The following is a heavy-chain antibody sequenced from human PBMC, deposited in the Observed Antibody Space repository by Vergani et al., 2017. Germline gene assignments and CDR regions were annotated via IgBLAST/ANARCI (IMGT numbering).Heavy chain of an antibody. V-gene: IGHV4-61*02. D-gene: IGHD6-13*01. Sequence: QVQLQESGPGLVKPSQTLSLTCTVSGGSISSGSYYWSWIRQPAGKGLEWIGRIYTSGSTNYNPSLKSRVTISVDTSKNQFSLKLSSVTAAATAVYYCASSEVYSSSSSFDYWGQGTLVTVSS. J-gene: IGHJ4*02. CDR2: IYTSGST. CDR1: GGSISSGSYY. CDR3: ASSEVYSSSSSFDY.